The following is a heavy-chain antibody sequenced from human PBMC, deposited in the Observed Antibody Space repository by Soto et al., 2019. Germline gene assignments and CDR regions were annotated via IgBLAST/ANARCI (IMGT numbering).Heavy chain of an antibody. CDR3: AKATEQWLALWGPWFDP. J-gene: IGHJ5*02. D-gene: IGHD6-19*01. CDR2: ISYGGSNK. CDR1: GFTFSSYG. V-gene: IGHV3-30*18. Sequence: HPGGSLRLSCAASGFTFSSYGMHWVRQAPGKGLEWVAVISYGGSNKYYADSVKGRFTISRDNSKNTLYLQMNSLRAEDTAVYYCAKATEQWLALWGPWFDPWGQGTLVTVSS.